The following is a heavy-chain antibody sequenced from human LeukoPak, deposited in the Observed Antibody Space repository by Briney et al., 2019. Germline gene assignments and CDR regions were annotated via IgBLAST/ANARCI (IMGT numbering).Heavy chain of an antibody. V-gene: IGHV4-39*07. D-gene: IGHD3-16*01. Sequence: PSETLSLTCTVSGGSISSSIYNWGWIRQPPGKGLGWIGSIYYSGSTYYNSSLKSRLTMSVETPKNQFSLKLSSVTAADTAVYYCARVGGFDYWGQGTLATVSS. CDR3: ARVGGFDY. CDR2: IYYSGST. CDR1: GGSISSSIYN. J-gene: IGHJ4*02.